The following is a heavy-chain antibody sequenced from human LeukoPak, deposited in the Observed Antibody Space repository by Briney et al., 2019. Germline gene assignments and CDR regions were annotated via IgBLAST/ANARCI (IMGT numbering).Heavy chain of an antibody. CDR2: ISGSGGST. V-gene: IGHV3-23*01. CDR3: AKDGSGSYYRGASDY. J-gene: IGHJ4*02. D-gene: IGHD1-26*01. CDR1: GFTFSSYA. Sequence: GGSLRLSCAASGFTFSSYAMSWVRQAPGKGLEWVSAISGSGGSTYYADPVKGRFTISRDNSKNTLYLQMNSLRAEDTAVYYCAKDGSGSYYRGASDYWGQGTLVTVSS.